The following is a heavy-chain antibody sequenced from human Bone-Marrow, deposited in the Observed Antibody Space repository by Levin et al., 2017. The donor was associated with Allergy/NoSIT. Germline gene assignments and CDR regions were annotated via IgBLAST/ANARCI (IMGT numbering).Heavy chain of an antibody. J-gene: IGHJ6*02. Sequence: GESLKISCAASGFTVGNNYMNWVRQAPGKGLEWVSLIYSNGGTYYADSVKGRFTISRDSSKNTLYLQMNSMTVEDTAVYYCATNSDRGVWGQVTTVTVSS. CDR3: ATNSDRGV. CDR2: IYSNGGT. V-gene: IGHV3-53*01. CDR1: GFTVGNNY. D-gene: IGHD1-1*01.